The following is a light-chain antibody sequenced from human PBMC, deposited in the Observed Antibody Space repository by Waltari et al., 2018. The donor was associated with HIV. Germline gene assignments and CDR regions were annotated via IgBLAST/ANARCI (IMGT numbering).Light chain of an antibody. CDR3: QSYDDTTYV. CDR2: END. J-gene: IGLJ1*01. CDR1: GGSIGTFY. V-gene: IGLV6-57*01. Sequence: NFMLTQPHSVSGSPGKTLVISCTRNGGSIGTFYVQWYRQRPGSSPTTLIFENDRRPSGVPERFSGSIDSSSNSASLFISGLKTEDEADYYCQSYDDTTYVFGTVTKVTVL.